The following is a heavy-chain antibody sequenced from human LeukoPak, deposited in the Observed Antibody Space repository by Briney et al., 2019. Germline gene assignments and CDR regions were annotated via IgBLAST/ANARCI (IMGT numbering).Heavy chain of an antibody. D-gene: IGHD2-15*01. V-gene: IGHV3-23*01. CDR3: AGYFCSGGSCYRYFDY. CDR1: GFTFSSYA. J-gene: IGHJ4*02. CDR2: ISGSGGGT. Sequence: GESLRLSCAASGFTFSSYAMSWVRQPPGKGLEWVSTISGSGGGTYYADSVKGRFTISRDNSKNTLYLQMNSLRPEDTAVYYCAGYFCSGGSCYRYFDYWGQGTLVTVSS.